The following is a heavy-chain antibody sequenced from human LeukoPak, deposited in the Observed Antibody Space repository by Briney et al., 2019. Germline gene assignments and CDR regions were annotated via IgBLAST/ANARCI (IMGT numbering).Heavy chain of an antibody. D-gene: IGHD3-22*01. CDR3: AGYVSSGRRDAFDL. CDR2: ITRSSYI. V-gene: IGHV3-21*01. Sequence: GGSLRLSCAASGFTFSSYSMNWVRQAPGKGLEWVSSITRSSYIYYVDSVKGRFTISRDNAKNSLYLQMNSLRAEDTAVYYCAGYVSSGRRDAFDLWGQGTMVTVSS. J-gene: IGHJ3*01. CDR1: GFTFSSYS.